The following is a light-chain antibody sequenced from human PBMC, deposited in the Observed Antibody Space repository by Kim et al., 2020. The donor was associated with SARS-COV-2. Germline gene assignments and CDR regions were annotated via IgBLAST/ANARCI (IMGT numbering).Light chain of an antibody. V-gene: IGLV3-19*01. Sequence: ALGQTGRITCQGDSLRSYYASWYQQKPGQAPVVVIYGKNNRPSGIPDRFSGSSSGNTASLTITGAQAEDEADYYCNSRDSSGNPWVFGGGTKLTVL. CDR1: SLRSYY. J-gene: IGLJ3*02. CDR2: GKN. CDR3: NSRDSSGNPWV.